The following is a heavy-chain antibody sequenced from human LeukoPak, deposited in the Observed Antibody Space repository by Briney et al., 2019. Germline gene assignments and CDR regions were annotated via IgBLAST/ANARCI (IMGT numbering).Heavy chain of an antibody. Sequence: PGRSLRLSCTASGFNFRSYAMYWVRQAPGKGLEWVAIISYDGSNEHYADSVKGRFTISRDNAKNALYLQMNSLRDEDTAVYYCATCKYGDCFFDYWGQGTLVTVSS. CDR3: ATCKYGDCFFDY. CDR1: GFNFRSYA. CDR2: ISYDGSNE. J-gene: IGHJ4*02. D-gene: IGHD4-17*01. V-gene: IGHV3-30-3*01.